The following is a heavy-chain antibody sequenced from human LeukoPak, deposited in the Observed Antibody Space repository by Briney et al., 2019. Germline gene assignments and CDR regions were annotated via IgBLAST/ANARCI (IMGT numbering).Heavy chain of an antibody. Sequence: PSETLSLTCTVSGGSISSSSYYWGWIRQPPGKGLEWIGSIYYSGSTYYNPSLKSRVTISVDTSKNQFSLKLSSVTAADTAVYYCARTTWDIVVVPAAGWFDPWGQGTLVTVSS. CDR3: ARTTWDIVVVPAAGWFDP. D-gene: IGHD2-2*01. V-gene: IGHV4-39*01. CDR2: IYYSGST. J-gene: IGHJ5*02. CDR1: GGSISSSSYY.